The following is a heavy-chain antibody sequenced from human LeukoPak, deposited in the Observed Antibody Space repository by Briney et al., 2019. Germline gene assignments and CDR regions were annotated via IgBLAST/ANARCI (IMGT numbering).Heavy chain of an antibody. D-gene: IGHD3-10*01. CDR2: ISYDGSNK. CDR3: AREQTYYYGSGSYPNWFDP. CDR1: GFTFSSYG. J-gene: IGHJ5*02. Sequence: GSLRLSCAASGFTFSSYGMHWVRQAPGKGLEWVAVISYDGSNKYYADSVKGRFTISRDNSKNTLYLQMNSLRAEDTALYYCAREQTYYYGSGSYPNWFDPWGQGTLVTVSS. V-gene: IGHV3-30*03.